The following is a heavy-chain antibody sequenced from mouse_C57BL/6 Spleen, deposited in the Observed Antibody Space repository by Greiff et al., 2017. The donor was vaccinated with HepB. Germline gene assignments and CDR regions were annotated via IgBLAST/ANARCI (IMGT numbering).Heavy chain of an antibody. CDR3: ARSGTGDAMDY. CDR2: IDTSDSYT. J-gene: IGHJ4*01. CDR1: GYTFNRQW. D-gene: IGHD3-1*01. V-gene: IGHV1-69*01. Sequence: VQLQQPGAELVMPGASGKLSCKGFGYTFNRQWMHWVKQRPGQGLEWIGEIDTSDSYTNYNQKFKGKSTLTVDKSSSTAYMQLSSLTSEDSAVYYCARSGTGDAMDYWGQGTSVTVSS.